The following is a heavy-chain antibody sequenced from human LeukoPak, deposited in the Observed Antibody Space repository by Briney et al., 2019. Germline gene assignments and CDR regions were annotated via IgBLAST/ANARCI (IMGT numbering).Heavy chain of an antibody. CDR2: ISYDGSNK. J-gene: IGHJ4*02. Sequence: GRSLRLSCAASGFTFSSYAMHWVRQAPGKGQEWVAVISYDGSNKYYADSVKGRFTISRDNSKNTLYLQMNSLRAEDTAVYYCARDLFGEFCDYWGQGTLVTVSS. CDR3: ARDLFGEFCDY. D-gene: IGHD3-10*01. CDR1: GFTFSSYA. V-gene: IGHV3-30*04.